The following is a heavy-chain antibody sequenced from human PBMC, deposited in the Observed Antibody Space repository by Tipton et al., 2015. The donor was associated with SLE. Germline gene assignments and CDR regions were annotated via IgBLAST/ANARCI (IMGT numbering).Heavy chain of an antibody. CDR1: GGSFSGYY. Sequence: GLVKPSETLSLACAVYGGSFSGYYWSWIRQPPGKGLEWIGEINHSGSTNYNPSLKSRVTISVDTSKNQFSLKLSSVTAADTAVYYCARAGRTGPGIVGAQGAFDIWGQGTMVTVSS. CDR3: ARAGRTGPGIVGAQGAFDI. J-gene: IGHJ3*02. D-gene: IGHD1-26*01. CDR2: INHSGST. V-gene: IGHV4-34*01.